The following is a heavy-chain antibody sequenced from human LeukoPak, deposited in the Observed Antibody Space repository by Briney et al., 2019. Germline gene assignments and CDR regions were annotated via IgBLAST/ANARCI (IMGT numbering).Heavy chain of an antibody. CDR1: GGSISSVSYY. CDR2: FYTSGST. Sequence: SQTLSLTCTVSGGSISSVSYYWSWIRQPAGKGLEWIGRFYTSGSTNYNPSLKCRVTISVDTSKNQFSLKLNSVTAADTAVYYCARTTARGAFDIWGQGTMVTVSS. D-gene: IGHD2-21*02. J-gene: IGHJ3*02. V-gene: IGHV4-61*02. CDR3: ARTTARGAFDI.